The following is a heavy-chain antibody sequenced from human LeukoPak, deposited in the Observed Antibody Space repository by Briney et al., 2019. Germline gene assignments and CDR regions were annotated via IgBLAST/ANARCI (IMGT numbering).Heavy chain of an antibody. CDR1: GGTFSSYA. J-gene: IGHJ5*02. D-gene: IGHD6-19*01. CDR3: ARDFSPALEQWLVRGFDP. Sequence: ASVKVSCKASGGTFSSYAISWVRQAPGQGLEWMGGIIPIFGTANYAQKFQGRVTITADKSTSTAYMELSSLGSEDTAVYYCARDFSPALEQWLVRGFDPWGQGTLVTVSS. V-gene: IGHV1-69*06. CDR2: IIPIFGTA.